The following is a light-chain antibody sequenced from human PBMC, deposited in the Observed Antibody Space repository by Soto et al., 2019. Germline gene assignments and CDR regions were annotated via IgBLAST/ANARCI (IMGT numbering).Light chain of an antibody. V-gene: IGLV2-14*01. J-gene: IGLJ1*01. CDR1: SSDVGGYNY. CDR3: NSYTTSNTRQIV. CDR2: DVS. Sequence: QSVLTQPASVSGSPGQSITISCTGTSSDVGGYNYVYWYQQHPGKAPKFMIYDVSNRHSGVSTRFSGSKSGNTASLTISGLQAEDEADYYCNSYTTSNTRQIVFGTGTKLTVL.